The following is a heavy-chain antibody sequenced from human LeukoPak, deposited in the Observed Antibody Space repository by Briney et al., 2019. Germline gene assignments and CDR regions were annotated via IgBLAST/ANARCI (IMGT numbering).Heavy chain of an antibody. CDR1: GGSISSSTYY. CDR2: IYFSGST. D-gene: IGHD4-17*01. Sequence: SSETLSLTCTVSGGSISSSTYYWGWIRQPPGKGLEWIGSIYFSGSTNYNPSLKSRVTISVDTSKNQFSLKLSSVTAADTAVYYCARGGRTTVTTWGYAFDIWGQGTMVTVSS. V-gene: IGHV4-39*07. J-gene: IGHJ3*02. CDR3: ARGGRTTVTTWGYAFDI.